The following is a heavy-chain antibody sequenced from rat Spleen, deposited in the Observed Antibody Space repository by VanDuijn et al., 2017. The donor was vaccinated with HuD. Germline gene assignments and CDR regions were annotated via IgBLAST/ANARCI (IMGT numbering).Heavy chain of an antibody. D-gene: IGHD1-5*01. CDR2: ISYDGSNT. J-gene: IGHJ4*01. V-gene: IGHV5-29*01. CDR3: ARGDRFNPDYVMDA. CDR1: GFTFSDYY. Sequence: EVQLVESDGGLVQPGRSLKLSCAASGFTFSDYYMAWVRQAPSKGLEWVAIISYDGSNTYYRDSVKGRFTVSREDTKSALYLQMDSLRSEDTATYYCARGDRFNPDYVMDAWGQGASVTVSS.